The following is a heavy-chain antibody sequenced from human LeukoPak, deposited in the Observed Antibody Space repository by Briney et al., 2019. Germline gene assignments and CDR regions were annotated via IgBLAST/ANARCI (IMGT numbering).Heavy chain of an antibody. CDR3: ARDQGHYDSSGYYHAGNFDY. D-gene: IGHD3-22*01. V-gene: IGHV4-4*02. CDR2: INHSGNT. J-gene: IGHJ4*02. CDR1: GGSISSSNW. Sequence: SGTLSLTCAVSGGSISSSNWWSWVRQPPGKGLEWIGEINHSGNTKYNVSLKSRVTISVDKSKNLFSLNLNSVTAADTAVYYCARDQGHYDSSGYYHAGNFDYWGQGTLVTVSS.